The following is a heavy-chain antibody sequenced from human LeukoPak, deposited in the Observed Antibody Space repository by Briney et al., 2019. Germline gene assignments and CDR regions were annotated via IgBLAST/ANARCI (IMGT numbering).Heavy chain of an antibody. CDR2: IKQDGSEK. CDR3: ARAVGNSGNDY. D-gene: IGHD4-23*01. CDR1: RFTFSSYW. V-gene: IGHV3-7*04. Sequence: PGGSLRLSCAASRFTFSSYWMSWVRQAPGKGLEWVANIKQDGSEKYYVNSVRGRFIISGDNAKNSLYLQMNSLRAEDTAVYYCARAVGNSGNDYWGQGTLATVSS. J-gene: IGHJ4*02.